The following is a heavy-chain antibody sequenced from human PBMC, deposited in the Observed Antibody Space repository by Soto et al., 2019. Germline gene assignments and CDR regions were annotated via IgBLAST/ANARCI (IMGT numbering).Heavy chain of an antibody. CDR3: ARFPSYYYYGMDV. Sequence: EVQLVESGGGLVQPGGSLRLSCAASGFTFSSYSMNWVRQAPGKGLEWVSYMGSSSSTIYYADSVRGRFTISRDNAKNSLYLQMNSLRAEDTAVYYCARFPSYYYYGMDVWGQGTTVTVSS. V-gene: IGHV3-48*01. J-gene: IGHJ6*02. CDR2: MGSSSSTI. CDR1: GFTFSSYS.